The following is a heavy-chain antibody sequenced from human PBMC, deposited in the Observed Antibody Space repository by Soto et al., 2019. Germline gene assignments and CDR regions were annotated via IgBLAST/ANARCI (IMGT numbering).Heavy chain of an antibody. D-gene: IGHD5-12*01. CDR1: GYTFTGYY. CDR2: INPNSGGT. Sequence: ASVKVCCKASGYTFTGYYMHWVRQAPGQGLEWMGWINPNSGGTNYAQKFQGWVTMTRDTSISTAYMELSRLRSDDTAVYYCVRGGYSGYDFDYWGQGTLVTVSS. J-gene: IGHJ4*02. CDR3: VRGGYSGYDFDY. V-gene: IGHV1-2*04.